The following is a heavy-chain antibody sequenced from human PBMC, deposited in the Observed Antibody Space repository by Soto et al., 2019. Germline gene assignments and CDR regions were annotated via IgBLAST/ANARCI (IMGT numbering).Heavy chain of an antibody. CDR1: GYTSSTSG. Sequence: ASVKVSCKTSGYTSSTSGISWVRQAPGQGLEWVGWIRPDNGNRKSAQRLQGRVTLTTDTSASTAYMELRSLTSDDTAMYYCARDPESNGYNDWGQGTLVTVSS. D-gene: IGHD1-20*01. CDR2: IRPDNGNR. J-gene: IGHJ4*02. V-gene: IGHV1-18*01. CDR3: ARDPESNGYND.